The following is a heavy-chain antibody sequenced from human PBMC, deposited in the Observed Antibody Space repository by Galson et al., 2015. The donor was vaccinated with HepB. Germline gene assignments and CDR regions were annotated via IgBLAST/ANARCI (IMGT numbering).Heavy chain of an antibody. CDR2: ISGSGGST. V-gene: IGHV3-23*01. CDR3: ARGPYCSSTSCYLRETEAEYFQH. CDR1: GFTFSSYA. J-gene: IGHJ1*01. Sequence: SLRLSCAASGFTFSSYAMSWVRQAPGKGLEWVSAISGSGGSTYYADSVKGRFTISRDNSKNTLYLQMNSLRAEDTAVYYCARGPYCSSTSCYLRETEAEYFQHWGQGTLVTVSS. D-gene: IGHD2-2*01.